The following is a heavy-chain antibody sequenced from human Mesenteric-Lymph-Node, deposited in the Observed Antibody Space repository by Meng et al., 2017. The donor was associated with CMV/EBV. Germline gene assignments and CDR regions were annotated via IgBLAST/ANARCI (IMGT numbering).Heavy chain of an antibody. V-gene: IGHV6-1*01. J-gene: IGHJ4*02. CDR3: VRGGGNFDY. Sequence: SQTLSLTCAISGDSVSSYRAAWNSIRQSPSRGLEWLGRTFYRSKWYNEYAVSVKSRITIKPDTSKNQFSLQLNSVTPEDTAVYYCVRGGGNFDYWGQGRLVTVSS. CDR1: GDSVSSYRAA. CDR2: TFYRSKWYN. D-gene: IGHD2-15*01.